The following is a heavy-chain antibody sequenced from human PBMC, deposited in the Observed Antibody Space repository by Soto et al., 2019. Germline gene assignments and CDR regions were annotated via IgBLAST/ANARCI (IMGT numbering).Heavy chain of an antibody. CDR2: ISGGTT. J-gene: IGHJ6*02. Sequence: PGGSLRLSCATSGFTFSNYSMTWVRQAPGEGLEWVSTISGGTTYYADSVKGRFTISRDNPKKTLELQMNSLRAEDTAVYYCVKDWSGDKCPCLDVWGQGTTVTRLL. CDR1: GFTFSNYS. D-gene: IGHD3-3*01. CDR3: VKDWSGDKCPCLDV. V-gene: IGHV3-23*01.